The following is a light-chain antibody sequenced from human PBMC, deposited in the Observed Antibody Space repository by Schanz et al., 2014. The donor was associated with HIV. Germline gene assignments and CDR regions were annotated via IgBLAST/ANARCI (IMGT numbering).Light chain of an antibody. V-gene: IGLV2-8*01. CDR1: SSDVGGYKY. CDR2: EAT. J-gene: IGLJ1*01. Sequence: QSALTQPPSASGSPGQSVTISCTGTSSDVGGYKYVSWYQQHPGKAPKLLIYEATQRPAGVPDRFSGSKSGNTASLTVSGLQAEDEADYYCGSYTFASTPYVFGSGTKLTVL. CDR3: GSYTFASTPYV.